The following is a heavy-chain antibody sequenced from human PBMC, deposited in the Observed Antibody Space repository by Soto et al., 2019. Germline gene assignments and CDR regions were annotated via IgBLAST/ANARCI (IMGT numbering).Heavy chain of an antibody. V-gene: IGHV3-30-3*01. CDR1: GFTFSSYA. CDR3: AREGSYSYGYGCFDP. Sequence: QVQLVESGGGVVQPGRSLRLSCAASGFTFSSYAMHWVRQAPGKGLEWVAVISYDGSNKYYADSVKGRFTISRDNSKNTLYLQMNSLRAEDTAVYYCAREGSYSYGYGCFDPLGQGTLVTVSS. J-gene: IGHJ5*02. D-gene: IGHD5-18*01. CDR2: ISYDGSNK.